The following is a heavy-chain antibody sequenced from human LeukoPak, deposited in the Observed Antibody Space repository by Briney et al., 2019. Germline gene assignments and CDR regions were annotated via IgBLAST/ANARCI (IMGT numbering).Heavy chain of an antibody. V-gene: IGHV3-23*01. CDR2: IRGSGGST. CDR3: AKDRVEVITTLDAFDI. D-gene: IGHD3-22*01. Sequence: PGGSLRLSCAASGFTFSSYAMSWGRQAPGKGLDWVSAIRGSGGSTYYADSVKGRFTISRDNSKNTLYLQMNSLRAKDTAVYYCAKDRVEVITTLDAFDIWCQGTRVTVSS. CDR1: GFTFSSYA. J-gene: IGHJ3*02.